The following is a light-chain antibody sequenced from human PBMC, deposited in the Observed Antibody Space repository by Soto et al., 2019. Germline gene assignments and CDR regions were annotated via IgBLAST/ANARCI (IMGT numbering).Light chain of an antibody. Sequence: DIQMTQSPSSLSASVGDRVTITCRASQSIRFYLNWYQQKPGNAPKVLIYAASNLQTGVPSRFSGSGSGTDFTLTINSLQPEEFATYACQQSYSTPITFGQGTRLKIK. CDR1: QSIRFY. J-gene: IGKJ5*01. CDR3: QQSYSTPIT. CDR2: AAS. V-gene: IGKV1-39*01.